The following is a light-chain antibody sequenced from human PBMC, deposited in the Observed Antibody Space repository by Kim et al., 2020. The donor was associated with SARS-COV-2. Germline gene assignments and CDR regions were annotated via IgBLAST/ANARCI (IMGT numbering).Light chain of an antibody. Sequence: ASVGDRVTITCRASQSISSYLNWYQQKPGKAPNLLIYAASSLQSGVPSRFSGSGSGTDFTLTISSLQPEDFATYFCQQSYSTPYTFGQGTKLEI. V-gene: IGKV1-39*01. CDR3: QQSYSTPYT. J-gene: IGKJ2*01. CDR1: QSISSY. CDR2: AAS.